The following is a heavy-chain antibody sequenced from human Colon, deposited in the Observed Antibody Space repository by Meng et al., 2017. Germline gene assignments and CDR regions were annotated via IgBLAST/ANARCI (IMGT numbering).Heavy chain of an antibody. Sequence: GGSLRLSCAASAFTFGSYWMHWVRQAPGKGLVWVSRIDSDGRDPSYADSVKGRFTISRDNAKNTLFLQMNSLRAEDTAVYYCARALGYSPFWGQGTLVTVSS. V-gene: IGHV3-74*01. J-gene: IGHJ4*02. CDR2: IDSDGRDP. D-gene: IGHD3-16*01. CDR1: AFTFGSYW. CDR3: ARALGYSPF.